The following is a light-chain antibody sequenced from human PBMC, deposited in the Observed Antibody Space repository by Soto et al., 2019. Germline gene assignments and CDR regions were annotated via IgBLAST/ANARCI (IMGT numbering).Light chain of an antibody. CDR2: DVT. J-gene: IGLJ1*01. CDR3: SSYTSTNTLV. Sequence: QSAMTQPASVSGSPGQSITISGTGTSSDLCDYNYVSWYQLHPGEAPKLMIYDVTNRPSGVSNRLSGSKSGNTASLTISGHQAEDETEYYCSSYTSTNTLVFGTGTKVTVL. V-gene: IGLV2-14*01. CDR1: SSDLCDYNY.